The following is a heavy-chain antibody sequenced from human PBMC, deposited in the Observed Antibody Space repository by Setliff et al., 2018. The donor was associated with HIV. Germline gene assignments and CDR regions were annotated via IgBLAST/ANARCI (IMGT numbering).Heavy chain of an antibody. CDR1: GGSFIGSSFQ. Sequence: SETLSLTCTVSGGSFIGSSFQSTWIRQAPGRGLEWIADIAYSGTTMYTNYNPSLESRVTVSVDTSRDQFFLKLTYVTADDTAIYDCTRGPPFAYWGQGLLVTVSS. V-gene: IGHV4-61*01. J-gene: IGHJ4*02. CDR2: IAYSGTTMYT. CDR3: TRGPPFAY.